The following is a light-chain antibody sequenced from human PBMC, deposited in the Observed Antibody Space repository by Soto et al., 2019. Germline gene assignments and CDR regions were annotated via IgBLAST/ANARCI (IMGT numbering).Light chain of an antibody. J-gene: IGKJ3*01. V-gene: IGKV3-20*01. CDR1: QSVSSNF. Sequence: EMVLTQSPGTLSLSPGERATLSCRASQSVSSNFLAWYQQKPGRAPRLLIYGASTRATGIPDRFSGSGSGTDFTLTISRLESEDFAVYYCQQYGSSPPFTFGPGTKVEIK. CDR3: QQYGSSPPFT. CDR2: GAS.